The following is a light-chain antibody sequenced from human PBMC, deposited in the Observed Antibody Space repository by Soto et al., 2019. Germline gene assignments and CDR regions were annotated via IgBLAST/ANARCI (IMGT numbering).Light chain of an antibody. J-gene: IGKJ5*01. V-gene: IGKV1-39*01. Sequence: DLQMTQSPSSLSASVGDRVTITCRASQSISSYLNWYHQKPGKVPNLLIYAASSLQSGVPSRFSGSGSGTDFTLTISSLQPEDFATYYCQQSYSTPHTFGQGTRLEIK. CDR2: AAS. CDR3: QQSYSTPHT. CDR1: QSISSY.